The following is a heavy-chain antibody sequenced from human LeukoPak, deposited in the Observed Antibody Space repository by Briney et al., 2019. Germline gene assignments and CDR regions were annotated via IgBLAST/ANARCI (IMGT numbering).Heavy chain of an antibody. D-gene: IGHD1-20*01. J-gene: IGHJ4*02. Sequence: GGSLRLSCAASGFTFSSYAMSRVRQAPGKGLEWVSAISGSGGSTYYADSVKGRFTISRDNSKNTLYLQMNSLRAEDTPVYYCAKVGVGYNWNYWGQGTLVTVSS. CDR1: GFTFSSYA. CDR2: ISGSGGST. V-gene: IGHV3-23*01. CDR3: AKVGVGYNWNY.